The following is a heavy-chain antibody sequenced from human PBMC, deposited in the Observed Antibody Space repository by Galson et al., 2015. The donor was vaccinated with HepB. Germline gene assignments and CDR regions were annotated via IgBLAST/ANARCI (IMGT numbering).Heavy chain of an antibody. D-gene: IGHD3-10*01. CDR1: GGTFSSYA. V-gene: IGHV1-69*13. CDR2: IIPIFGTA. CDR3: ARVTMVRGVIITDRYYYYGMDV. J-gene: IGHJ6*02. Sequence: SVKVSCKASGGTFSSYAISWVRQAPGQGLEWMGGIIPIFGTANYAQKFQGRVTITADESTSTAYMELSSLRSEDTAVYYCARVTMVRGVIITDRYYYYGMDVWGQGTTVTVSS.